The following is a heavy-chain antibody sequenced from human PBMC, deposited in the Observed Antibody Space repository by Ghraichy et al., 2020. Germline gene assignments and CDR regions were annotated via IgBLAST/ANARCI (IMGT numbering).Heavy chain of an antibody. CDR1: GYTFTSYG. Sequence: NISCKASGYTFTSYGITWVRQAPGQGLEWMGWISAFTNKTSYAQNLQGRVTVTTDTSTNSGYMELRSLRSDDTAVYYCARLSKNSGWAGDHWGQGTLVTVSS. J-gene: IGHJ4*02. D-gene: IGHD6-19*01. CDR2: ISAFTNKT. CDR3: ARLSKNSGWAGDH. V-gene: IGHV1-18*04.